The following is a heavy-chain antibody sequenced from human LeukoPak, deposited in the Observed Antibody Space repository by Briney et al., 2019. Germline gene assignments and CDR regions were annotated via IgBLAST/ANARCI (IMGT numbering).Heavy chain of an antibody. Sequence: GGSLRLSCAASGFTFSSYAMSWVRQAPGKGLEWVSGISGSGDNTYYADSGKGRFTISRDNSKNTLYVQVNSLGTEDTAAYYCAKGSYYDSSGSFYFDYWGQGTLVTVSS. CDR2: ISGSGDNT. CDR1: GFTFSSYA. J-gene: IGHJ4*02. CDR3: AKGSYYDSSGSFYFDY. D-gene: IGHD3-22*01. V-gene: IGHV3-23*01.